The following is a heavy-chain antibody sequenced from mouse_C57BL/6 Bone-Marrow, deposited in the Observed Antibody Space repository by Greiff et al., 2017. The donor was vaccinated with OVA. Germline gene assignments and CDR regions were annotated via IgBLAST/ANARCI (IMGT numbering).Heavy chain of an antibody. CDR2: IYPGSGST. CDR1: GYTFTSYW. D-gene: IGHD2-13*01. Sequence: QVQLQQPGAELVKPGASVKMSCKASGYTFTSYWITWVKQRPGQGLEWIGDIYPGSGSTNYNEKFKSKATLTVDTSSSTAYMQLSSLTSEYSAVYYCARFWGLRGYYAMDYWGQGTSVTVSS. J-gene: IGHJ4*01. CDR3: ARFWGLRGYYAMDY. V-gene: IGHV1-55*01.